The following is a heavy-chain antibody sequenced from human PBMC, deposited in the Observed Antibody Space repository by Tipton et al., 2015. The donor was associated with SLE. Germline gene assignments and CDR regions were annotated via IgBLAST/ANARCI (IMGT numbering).Heavy chain of an antibody. Sequence: TLSLTCAVYGGSFSGYYWNWIRQPPGKGLEWIGEINHSGSTNYNPSLKSRVTISVDTSKNQFSLRLSSVTAADTAVYHCARHKWIRIIDAFDSWGQGTMVTASS. CDR1: GGSFSGYY. V-gene: IGHV4-34*01. J-gene: IGHJ3*02. D-gene: IGHD5-18*01. CDR2: INHSGST. CDR3: ARHKWIRIIDAFDS.